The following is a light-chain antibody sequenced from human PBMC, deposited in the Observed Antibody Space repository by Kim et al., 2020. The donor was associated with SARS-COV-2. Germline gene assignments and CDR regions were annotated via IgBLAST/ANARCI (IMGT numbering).Light chain of an antibody. CDR2: QDK. CDR3: QAWDSGTHYV. CDR1: NLGAKD. J-gene: IGLJ1*01. V-gene: IGLV3-1*01. Sequence: SYELTQPPSVSVSPGQTANISCSGDNLGAKDVSWYQQKPGQSPVLVLYQDKKRPSGIPERFSGSNSGNTATLTISGTQALDEADYYCQAWDSGTHYVFG.